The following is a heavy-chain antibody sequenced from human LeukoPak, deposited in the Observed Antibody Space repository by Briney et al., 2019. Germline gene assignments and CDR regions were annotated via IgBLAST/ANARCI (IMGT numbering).Heavy chain of an antibody. J-gene: IGHJ4*02. CDR3: AKDGSSTSLATLFFDY. Sequence: GGSLRLSCAASGFTFSSYGMHWVRQAPGKGLEWVAVIWYDGSNKYYADSVKGRFTISRDNSKNTLYLQMNSLRAEDTAVYYCAKDGSSTSLATLFFDYWGQGTLVTVSS. CDR2: IWYDGSNK. CDR1: GFTFSSYG. V-gene: IGHV3-33*06. D-gene: IGHD2-2*01.